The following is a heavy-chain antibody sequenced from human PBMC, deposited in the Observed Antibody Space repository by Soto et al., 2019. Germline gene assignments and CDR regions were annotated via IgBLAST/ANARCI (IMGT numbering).Heavy chain of an antibody. CDR2: TYYRSKWYF. Sequence: SQTLSLTCAISGHSVSSNNAAWNWIRQSPSRGLEWLGRTYYRSKWYFDYAVSVKSRISLNPDTSQNQFSLQLNSVTPEDTAVYFCANEGLCTRSWDLSDWGQGTLVTVSS. CDR1: GHSVSSNNAA. CDR3: ANEGLCTRSWDLSD. D-gene: IGHD6-13*01. J-gene: IGHJ4*02. V-gene: IGHV6-1*01.